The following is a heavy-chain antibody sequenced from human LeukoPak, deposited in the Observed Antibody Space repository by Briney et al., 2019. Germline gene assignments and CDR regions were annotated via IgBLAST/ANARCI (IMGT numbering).Heavy chain of an antibody. J-gene: IGHJ4*02. V-gene: IGHV3-21*01. CDR3: ARDRLGISGRRAVES. CDR2: ISSSGTYI. CDR1: GSTFSSYS. Sequence: PGGSLRLSCVVFGSTFSSYSFNWVRQAPGKGLEWVSWISSSGTYIEYGDSVKGRFTVSRDNAEKSLHLQMNSLRAEDTAVYYCARDRLGISGRRAVESWGQGTLVTVSS. D-gene: IGHD6-6*01.